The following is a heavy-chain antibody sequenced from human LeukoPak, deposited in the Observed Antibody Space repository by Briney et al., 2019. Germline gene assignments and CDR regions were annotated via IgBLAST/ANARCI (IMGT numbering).Heavy chain of an antibody. D-gene: IGHD3-22*01. J-gene: IGHJ6*02. V-gene: IGHV1-8*01. Sequence: GAPVKVSCKASGYTFTSYDINWVRQATGQGLEWMGWMNPNSGNTGYAQKFQGRVTMTRNTSISTAYMELSSLRSEDTAVYYCARGPRYYDSSGYYNYYYGMDVWGQGTTVTVSS. CDR1: GYTFTSYD. CDR2: MNPNSGNT. CDR3: ARGPRYYDSSGYYNYYYGMDV.